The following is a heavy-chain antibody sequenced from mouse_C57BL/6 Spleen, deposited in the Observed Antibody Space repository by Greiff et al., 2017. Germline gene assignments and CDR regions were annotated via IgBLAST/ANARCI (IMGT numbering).Heavy chain of an antibody. CDR3: ARRLIYYDYDWYFDV. V-gene: IGHV3-6*01. CDR2: ISYDGSN. Sequence: EVQLVESGPGLVKPSQSLSLTCSVTGYSITSGYYWNWIRQFPGNKLEWMGYISYDGSNNYNPSLKNRISITRDTSKNQFFLKLNSVTTEDTATYYCARRLIYYDYDWYFDVWGTGTTVTVSS. J-gene: IGHJ1*03. D-gene: IGHD2-4*01. CDR1: GYSITSGYY.